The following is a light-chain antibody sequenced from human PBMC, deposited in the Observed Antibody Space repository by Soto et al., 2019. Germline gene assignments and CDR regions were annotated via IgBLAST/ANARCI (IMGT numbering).Light chain of an antibody. V-gene: IGKV1-9*01. CDR3: QHLDSYST. CDR2: AAS. CDR1: QGISSY. Sequence: DIQLTQSPSFLSASVGDRVTITCRASQGISSYLAWYQQKPGKDPKLLIYAASTWQSGVPSRFSGSGSGTEFTLTSSSLQPEDFATYYCQHLDSYSTCGQGTRLEIK. J-gene: IGKJ5*01.